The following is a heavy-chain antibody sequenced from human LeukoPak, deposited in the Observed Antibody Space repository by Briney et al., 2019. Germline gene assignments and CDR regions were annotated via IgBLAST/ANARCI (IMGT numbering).Heavy chain of an antibody. CDR2: FFTGGST. Sequence: SETLSLTCTVSGGSIDSHYWSWNRQSAGKGLEWIGRFFTGGSTYYNPSLEGRVTMSVDTSKNQFSLKLRSVTAADTAVYFCARGSGVAVGMDVWGQGTTVIVSS. V-gene: IGHV4-4*07. CDR1: GGSIDSHY. D-gene: IGHD6-19*01. J-gene: IGHJ6*02. CDR3: ARGSGVAVGMDV.